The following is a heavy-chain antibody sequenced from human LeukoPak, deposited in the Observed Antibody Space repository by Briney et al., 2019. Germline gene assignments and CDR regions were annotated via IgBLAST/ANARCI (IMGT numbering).Heavy chain of an antibody. CDR1: GGTFSSYT. CDR2: IIPILGIA. J-gene: IGHJ4*02. D-gene: IGHD3-3*01. CDR3: ARAIDDFWSGYTDY. V-gene: IGHV1-69*02. Sequence: SVKVSCKASGGTFSSYTISWVRQDPGQGLEWMGRIIPILGIANYAQKFQGRVTITADKSTSTAYMELSSLRSEDTAVYYCARAIDDFWSGYTDYWGQGTLVTVSS.